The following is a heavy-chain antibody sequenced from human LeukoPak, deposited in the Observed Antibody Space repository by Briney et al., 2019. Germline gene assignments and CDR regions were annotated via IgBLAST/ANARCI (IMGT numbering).Heavy chain of an antibody. CDR3: ARQGSYRSDY. CDR1: GGSISSSSYY. CDR2: IYYSGST. V-gene: IGHV4-39*01. J-gene: IGHJ4*02. Sequence: PSETLSLTCTVSGGSISSSSYYWGWIRQPPGKGLEWIGSIYYSGSTYYNPSLKSRVTISVDTSKNQFSLKLSSVTAADTAVYYCARQGSYRSDYWGQGTLVTVSS. D-gene: IGHD1-26*01.